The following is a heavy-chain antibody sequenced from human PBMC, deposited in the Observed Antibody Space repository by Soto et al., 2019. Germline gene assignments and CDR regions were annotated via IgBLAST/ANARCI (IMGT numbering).Heavy chain of an antibody. Sequence: LRLSCAASGFTFSGSATHWVRQASGKGLEWVGRIRDKANSYATAYTASVKGRFTISRDDSKNTAYLQMNSLKTEDTAVYYCTRLYCGGDCDFDSWGQGTLVTVSS. J-gene: IGHJ4*02. V-gene: IGHV3-73*01. D-gene: IGHD2-21*02. CDR2: IRDKANSYAT. CDR3: TRLYCGGDCDFDS. CDR1: GFTFSGSA.